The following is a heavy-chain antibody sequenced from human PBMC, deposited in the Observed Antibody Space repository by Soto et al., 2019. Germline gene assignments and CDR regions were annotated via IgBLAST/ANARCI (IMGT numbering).Heavy chain of an antibody. CDR2: INHSGST. CDR3: AKSSYGDYDDAFDI. CDR1: GGSFSGYY. J-gene: IGHJ3*02. V-gene: IGHV4-34*01. D-gene: IGHD4-17*01. Sequence: PSETLSLTCAVYGGSFSGYYLSWIRQTPGKGLEWIGEINHSGSTNYNPSLKSRVTISVDTSKNQFSLKLSSVTAADTAVYYCAKSSYGDYDDAFDIWGQGTMVTVSS.